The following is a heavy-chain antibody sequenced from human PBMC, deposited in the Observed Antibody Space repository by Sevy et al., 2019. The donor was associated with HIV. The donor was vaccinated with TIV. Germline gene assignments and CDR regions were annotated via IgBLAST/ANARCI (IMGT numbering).Heavy chain of an antibody. CDR2: ISSSSSYI. CDR3: ARGPLAGSGRHGYFDY. D-gene: IGHD3-10*01. V-gene: IGHV3-21*01. CDR1: GFTFSSYS. Sequence: GGSLRLSCAASGFTFSSYSMNWVRQAPGKGLEWVSSISSSSSYIHYADSVKGRFTISRDNAKNSLYLQMNSLRAEDTAVYYSARGPLAGSGRHGYFDYWGQGTLVTVSS. J-gene: IGHJ4*02.